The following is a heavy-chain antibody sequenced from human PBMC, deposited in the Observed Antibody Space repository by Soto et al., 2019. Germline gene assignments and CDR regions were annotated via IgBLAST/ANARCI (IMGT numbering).Heavy chain of an antibody. CDR3: ATEAXIVVVPAAMTGGGIFDY. CDR2: INHSGST. CDR1: GGSFSCYY. V-gene: IGHV4-34*01. D-gene: IGHD2-2*01. Sequence: SGTLSLTCAVYGGSFSCYYWSWIRQPPGKGLEWIGEINHSGSTNYNPSLKSRVTISVDTSKNQFSLKLSSVTAADTAVYYCATEAXIVVVPAAMTGGGIFDYWGQGTLVTVSS. J-gene: IGHJ4*02.